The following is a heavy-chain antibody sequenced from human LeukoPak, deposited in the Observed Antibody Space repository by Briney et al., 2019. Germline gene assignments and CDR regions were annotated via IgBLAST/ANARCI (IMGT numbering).Heavy chain of an antibody. D-gene: IGHD6-13*01. Sequence: ASVKVSCKASGYTFTSYGISWVRQAPGQGLEWMGWISAYNGNTNYAQKLQGRVTMTTDTSTITAYMELRSLRSDGTAVYYCARDRAAASTFDYWGQGTLVTVSS. J-gene: IGHJ4*02. CDR2: ISAYNGNT. V-gene: IGHV1-18*01. CDR1: GYTFTSYG. CDR3: ARDRAAASTFDY.